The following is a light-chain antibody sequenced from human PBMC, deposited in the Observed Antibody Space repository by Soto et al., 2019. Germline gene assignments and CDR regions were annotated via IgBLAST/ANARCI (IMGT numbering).Light chain of an antibody. CDR2: GNS. Sequence: SVLTQPPSVSGAPGQRVTLSCTGSSSNIGAGYDVHWYQQLPGTAPKLLIYGNSNRPSGVPDRFSGSKSGTSASLAITGLQAEDEADYYCQSYDSSLSGVFGTGTKLTVL. CDR1: SSNIGAGYD. J-gene: IGLJ1*01. V-gene: IGLV1-40*01. CDR3: QSYDSSLSGV.